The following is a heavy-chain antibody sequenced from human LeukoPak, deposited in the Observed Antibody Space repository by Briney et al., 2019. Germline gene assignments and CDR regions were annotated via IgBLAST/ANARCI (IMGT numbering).Heavy chain of an antibody. CDR2: IYYSGST. D-gene: IGHD2-15*01. CDR3: ARQLYCSGGSCFDY. J-gene: IGHJ4*02. Sequence: SETLSPTCTVSGGSISSYYWSWIRQPPGKGLEWIGYIYYSGSTNYNPSLKSRVTISVDTSKNQFSLKLSSVTAADTAVYYCARQLYCSGGSCFDYWGQGTLVTVSS. CDR1: GGSISSYY. V-gene: IGHV4-59*08.